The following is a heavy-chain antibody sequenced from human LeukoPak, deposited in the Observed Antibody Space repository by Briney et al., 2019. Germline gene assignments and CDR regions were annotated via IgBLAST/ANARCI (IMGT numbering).Heavy chain of an antibody. CDR3: ATPRTYYCSETSCYFDH. V-gene: IGHV3-21*01. D-gene: IGHD2-15*01. CDR2: ISSTSSFI. CDR1: GFTFSAYS. Sequence: GGCLRLSCAASGFTFSAYSIHWVRQAPGKGLEWVSSISSTSSFIFYADSVKGRFTISRDNADNSLYLQMNSLRAEDTAVYYCATPRTYYCSETSCYFDHWGQGTLVTVSS. J-gene: IGHJ4*03.